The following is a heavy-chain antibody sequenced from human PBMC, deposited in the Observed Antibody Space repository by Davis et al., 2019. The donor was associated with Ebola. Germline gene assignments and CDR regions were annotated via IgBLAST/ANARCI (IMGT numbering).Heavy chain of an antibody. J-gene: IGHJ4*02. D-gene: IGHD4-17*01. CDR2: SRNKANSYTT. Sequence: GESLKISCAASGFTFDDHYMDWVRQAPGKGLEWVARSRNKANSYTTEYAASVKGRFTISRDGSRNSLYLQMNSLKTEDTAVYYCTTFPPTVTDRDYWGRGTLVTVSS. V-gene: IGHV3-72*01. CDR3: TTFPPTVTDRDY. CDR1: GFTFDDHY.